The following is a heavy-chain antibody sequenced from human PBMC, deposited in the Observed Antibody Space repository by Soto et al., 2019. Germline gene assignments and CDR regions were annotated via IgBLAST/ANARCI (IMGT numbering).Heavy chain of an antibody. Sequence: GSSVKVSRKASGYTFTSYAMHWVRQAPGQRLEWMGWINAGNGNTKYSQKFQGRVTITRDTSASTAYMELSSLRSEDTAVYYCARVGVCRGTSCPYYYYYYGMDVWGEGTTVTVSS. J-gene: IGHJ6*04. V-gene: IGHV1-3*01. CDR3: ARVGVCRGTSCPYYYYYYGMDV. D-gene: IGHD2-2*01. CDR2: INAGNGNT. CDR1: GYTFTSYA.